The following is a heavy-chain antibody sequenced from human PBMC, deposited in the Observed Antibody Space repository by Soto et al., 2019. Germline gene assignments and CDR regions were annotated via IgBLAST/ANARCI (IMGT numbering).Heavy chain of an antibody. D-gene: IGHD2-21*01. V-gene: IGHV3-30-3*01. Sequence: QVHLVESGGGVVQPGGSLRLSCVASGFTFSSHTMHWVRQAPGKGLEWVTFIYPDGNGKHYAESVKGRFTTSRDNSKNTMHREMKSLGVEDPAVYYCARDDERWRDCDLGYWGQGVLVTVSS. CDR3: ARDDERWRDCDLGY. CDR1: GFTFSSHT. CDR2: IYPDGNGK. J-gene: IGHJ4*02.